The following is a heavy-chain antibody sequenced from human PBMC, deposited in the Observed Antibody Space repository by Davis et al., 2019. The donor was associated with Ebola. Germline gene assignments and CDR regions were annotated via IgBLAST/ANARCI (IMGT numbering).Heavy chain of an antibody. CDR3: AREGVAVAGKGPYYYMDV. J-gene: IGHJ6*03. CDR1: GFTFSSYW. CDR2: ISGSGGTT. D-gene: IGHD6-19*01. Sequence: PGGSLRLSCAASGFTFSSYWMHWVRQAPGKGLEWVSAISGSGGTTYYADSVKGRFTISRDNSKNTLYLQMNSLRAEDTAVYYCAREGVAVAGKGPYYYMDVWGKGTTVTVSS. V-gene: IGHV3-23*01.